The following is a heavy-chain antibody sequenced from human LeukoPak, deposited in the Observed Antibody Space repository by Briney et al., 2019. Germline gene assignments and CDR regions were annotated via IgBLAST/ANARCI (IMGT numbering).Heavy chain of an antibody. J-gene: IGHJ4*02. CDR2: IRYDGSNK. D-gene: IGHD6-13*01. V-gene: IGHV3-30*02. Sequence: HPGGSLRLSCAASGFTFSSYGMHWVRQAPGKGLGWVAFIRYDGSNKYYADSVKGRFTISRDNSKNTLYLQMNSLRAEDTAVYYCAKADSSSWNHYFDYWGQGTLVTVSS. CDR1: GFTFSSYG. CDR3: AKADSSSWNHYFDY.